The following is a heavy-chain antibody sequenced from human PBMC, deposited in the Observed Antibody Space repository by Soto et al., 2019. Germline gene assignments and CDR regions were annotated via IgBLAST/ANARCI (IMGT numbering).Heavy chain of an antibody. J-gene: IGHJ6*02. CDR1: GGTFSSYA. CDR2: IIPIFGTA. Sequence: SVKVSCKASGGTFSSYAISWVRQAPGQGLEWMGGIIPIFGTANYAQKFQGRVTITADKSTSTAYMELSSLRSEDTAVYYCAGDEVRGVISYYYYGMDVWGQGTTVTVSS. V-gene: IGHV1-69*06. D-gene: IGHD3-10*01. CDR3: AGDEVRGVISYYYYGMDV.